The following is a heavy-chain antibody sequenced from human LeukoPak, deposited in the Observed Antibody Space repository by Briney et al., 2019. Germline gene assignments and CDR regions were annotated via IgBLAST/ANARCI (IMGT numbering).Heavy chain of an antibody. CDR2: IYYSGST. Sequence: SETLSLTCTVSGGSISSSSYYWGWIRXXXXXGLEWIGSIYYSGSTYYNPSLKSRVTISVDTSKNQFSLKLSSVTAADTAVYYCARPLQDQLFDPWGQGTLVTVSS. CDR3: ARPLQDQLFDP. J-gene: IGHJ5*02. CDR1: GGSISSSSYY. D-gene: IGHD2-2*01. V-gene: IGHV4-39*01.